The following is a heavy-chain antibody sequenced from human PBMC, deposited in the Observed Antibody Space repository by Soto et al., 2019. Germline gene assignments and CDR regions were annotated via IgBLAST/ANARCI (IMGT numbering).Heavy chain of an antibody. J-gene: IGHJ5*02. D-gene: IGHD4-17*01. CDR2: IYWNDDS. CDR3: AHRGYGDYPRDNWFDP. V-gene: IGHV2-5*01. CDR1: GFSLTTGGAG. Sequence: QITLKESGPTLVKPTQTLTLTCTFSGFSLTTGGAGVGWIRQPPGKALEWLALIYWNDDSRYSPSLNSRLTITKDTSKNQVGLRMTNMDPVDTATYYCAHRGYGDYPRDNWFDPWGQGILVIVSS.